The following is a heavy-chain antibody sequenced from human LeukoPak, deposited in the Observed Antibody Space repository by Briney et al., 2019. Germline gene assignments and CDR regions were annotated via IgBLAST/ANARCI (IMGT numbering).Heavy chain of an antibody. D-gene: IGHD3-22*01. CDR2: ISYSGST. Sequence: SETQSLTCTVSGDSISSYYWSWIRQSPGKGLEWIGYISYSGSTNYNPSLKSRVTISVDTSKNQFSLKLSSVTAADTAVYYCATTVGDSSGYYFDYWGQGTLVTVSS. J-gene: IGHJ4*02. CDR1: GDSISSYY. V-gene: IGHV4-59*01. CDR3: ATTVGDSSGYYFDY.